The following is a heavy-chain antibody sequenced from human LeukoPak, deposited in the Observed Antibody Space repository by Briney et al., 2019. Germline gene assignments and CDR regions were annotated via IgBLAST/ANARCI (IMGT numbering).Heavy chain of an antibody. V-gene: IGHV3-11*01. CDR1: GFTFSRYY. J-gene: IGHJ4*02. Sequence: PGGSLRLSCAASGFTFSRYYMSWIRQAPGKGLEWLSYISDSANTVFYADSVKGRFTISRDNAKNSLYLQMNSLRVEDTAVYFCARASYYYGSGLIDYWGQGTLVTVSS. D-gene: IGHD3-10*01. CDR2: ISDSANTV. CDR3: ARASYYYGSGLIDY.